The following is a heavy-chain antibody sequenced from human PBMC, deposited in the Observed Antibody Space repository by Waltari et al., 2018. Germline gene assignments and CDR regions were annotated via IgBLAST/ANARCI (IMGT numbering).Heavy chain of an antibody. CDR1: GFMFRHYW. CDR2: IDMDGTTK. CDR3: ARDNRGSIDY. Sequence: EVQLVESGGGLVEPGGSLRLSCTASGFMFRHYWMHWVRQVSGRGLEAVSLIDMDGTTKLYADSVKGRFTISRDNPRDTLYLQMNSLRPEDTAVYYCARDNRGSIDYWGQGALVTVSS. D-gene: IGHD3-10*01. V-gene: IGHV3-74*01. J-gene: IGHJ4*02.